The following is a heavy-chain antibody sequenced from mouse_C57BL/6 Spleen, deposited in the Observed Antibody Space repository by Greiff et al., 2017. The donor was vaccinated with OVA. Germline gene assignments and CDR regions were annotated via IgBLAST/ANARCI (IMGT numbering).Heavy chain of an antibody. J-gene: IGHJ1*03. CDR2: ISYSGST. Sequence: EVKVVESGPGMVKPSQSLSLTCTVTGYSITSGYDWHWIRHFPGNKLEWMGYISYSGSTNYNPSLKSRISITHDPSKNHFFLKLNSVTTEDTATYYCARDYGLWYFDVWGTGTTVTVSS. CDR1: GYSITSGYD. V-gene: IGHV3-1*01. D-gene: IGHD1-1*02. CDR3: ARDYGLWYFDV.